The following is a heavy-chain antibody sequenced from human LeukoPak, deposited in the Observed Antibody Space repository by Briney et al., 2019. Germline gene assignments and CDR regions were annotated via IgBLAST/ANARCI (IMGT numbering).Heavy chain of an antibody. V-gene: IGHV4-39*07. CDR2: INHSGST. Sequence: SETLSLTCTVSGGSISSNSYYWGWIRQSPGKGLEWIGEINHSGSTNYNPSLKSRVTISVDTSKNQFSLKLSSVTAADTAVYYCARSYGSGSTNYFDYWGQGTLVTVSS. J-gene: IGHJ4*02. D-gene: IGHD3-10*01. CDR3: ARSYGSGSTNYFDY. CDR1: GGSISSNSYY.